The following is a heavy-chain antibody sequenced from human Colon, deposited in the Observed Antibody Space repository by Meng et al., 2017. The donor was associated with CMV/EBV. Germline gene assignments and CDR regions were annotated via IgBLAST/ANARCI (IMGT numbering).Heavy chain of an antibody. D-gene: IGHD3-3*01. CDR1: GGSLSGYY. CDR2: INQSGST. CDR3: AREAGPFFGVIVYDS. J-gene: IGHJ4*02. V-gene: IGHV4-34*01. Sequence: QVQLPHWGVGLFKTSVTLSLTCGVLGGSLSGYYWTWIRQSPGKGLEWIGEINQSGSTNYNPSLKSRVTVSVDTSKNQFSLRVTSVTAADSALYYCAREAGPFFGVIVYDSWGQGTLVTVSS.